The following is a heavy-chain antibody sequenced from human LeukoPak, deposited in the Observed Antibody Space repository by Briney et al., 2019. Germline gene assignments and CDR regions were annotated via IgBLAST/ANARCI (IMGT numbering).Heavy chain of an antibody. CDR2: IYYSGST. V-gene: IGHV4-59*01. D-gene: IGHD3-16*02. CDR3: ARGTPDDYVWGSYRFLSSNWFDP. Sequence: SETLSLTCTVSGGSISSYYWSWIRQPPGKGLEWIGYIYYSGSTNCNPSLKSRVTISVDTSKNQFSLKLSSVTAADTAVYYCARGTPDDYVWGSYRFLSSNWFDPWGQGTLVTVSS. J-gene: IGHJ5*02. CDR1: GGSISSYY.